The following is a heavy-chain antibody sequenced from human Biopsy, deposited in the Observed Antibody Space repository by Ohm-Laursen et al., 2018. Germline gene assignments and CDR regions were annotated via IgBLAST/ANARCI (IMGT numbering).Heavy chain of an antibody. J-gene: IGHJ6*02. CDR3: ARIPIPIFSAALVYRHRRHLQGLDV. Sequence: TQTLTLTCTLSGFSVNTRGMSVTWIRQPPGKALEWLARIDWGDDKFSNASLKSRLTISKGTSGYHVVLTLSDVDPVDTGTYYCARIPIPIFSAALVYRHRRHLQGLDVWGQGTTVTVSS. V-gene: IGHV2-70*16. D-gene: IGHD2-21*01. CDR2: IDWGDDK. CDR1: GFSVNTRGMS.